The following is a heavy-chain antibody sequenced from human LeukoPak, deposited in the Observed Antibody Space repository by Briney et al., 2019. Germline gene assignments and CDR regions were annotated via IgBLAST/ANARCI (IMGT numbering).Heavy chain of an antibody. V-gene: IGHV1-69*04. D-gene: IGHD3-9*01. Sequence: ASVKVSCKASGGTFSSYAISWVRQAPGQGLEWMGRIIPILGIANYAQKFQGRVTMTRNTSISTAYMELSSLRSEDTAVYYCARGVLRYFDWPIWSYYYCYGMDVWGQGTTVTVSS. J-gene: IGHJ6*02. CDR3: ARGVLRYFDWPIWSYYYCYGMDV. CDR1: GGTFSSYA. CDR2: IIPILGIA.